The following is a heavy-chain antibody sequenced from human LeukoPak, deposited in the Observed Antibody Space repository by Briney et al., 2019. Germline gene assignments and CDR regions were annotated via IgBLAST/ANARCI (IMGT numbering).Heavy chain of an antibody. CDR3: VRVKGGWLGEKTYDY. Sequence: GGSLRLSCAASGFTFSDYYMSWIRQTPRKGLEWLSYISSSGSGIYYADSVKGRFTVSRDNGKNSLFLQMNSLRAEDTAIYYCVRVKGGWLGEKTYDYLGQGTLVTVSP. CDR1: GFTFSDYY. V-gene: IGHV3-11*01. J-gene: IGHJ4*02. CDR2: ISSSGSGI. D-gene: IGHD5-24*01.